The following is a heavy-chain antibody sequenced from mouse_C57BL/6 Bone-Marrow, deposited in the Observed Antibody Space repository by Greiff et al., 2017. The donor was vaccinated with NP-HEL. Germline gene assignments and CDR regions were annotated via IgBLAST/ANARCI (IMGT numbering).Heavy chain of an antibody. J-gene: IGHJ4*01. Sequence: VKLMESGAELVRPGASVKLSCKASGYTFTDYYINWGKQRPGQGLEWIARIYPGSGNTYYNEKFKGKATLTAEKSSSTAYMQLSSLTSEDSAVYFCARSGVVRAMDYWGQGTSVTVSS. CDR2: IYPGSGNT. CDR1: GYTFTDYY. V-gene: IGHV1-76*01. D-gene: IGHD1-1*01. CDR3: ARSGVVRAMDY.